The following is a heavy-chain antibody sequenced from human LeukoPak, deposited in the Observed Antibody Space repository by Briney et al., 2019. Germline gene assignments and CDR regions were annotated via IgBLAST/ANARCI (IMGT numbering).Heavy chain of an antibody. CDR1: GFTFSNAW. CDR2: IKSKTDGGTT. V-gene: IGHV3-15*01. D-gene: IGHD1-26*01. J-gene: IGHJ4*02. Sequence: GGSLRLSCAASGFTFSNAWMSWVRQAPGKGLEWVGRIKSKTDGGTTDYAAPVKGRFTISRDDSKNTLYLQMNSLRAEDTAVFYCAREHYFDYWGQGTLVTVSS. CDR3: AREHYFDY.